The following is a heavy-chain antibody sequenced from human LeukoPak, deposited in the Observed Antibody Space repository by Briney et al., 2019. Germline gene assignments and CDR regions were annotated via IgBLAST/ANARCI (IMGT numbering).Heavy chain of an antibody. CDR2: INHSGST. Sequence: SETLSLTCAVYGGSFSGYYWSWIRQPPGKGLEWNGEINHSGSTNYNPSLKSRVTISVDTSKNQFSLKLSSVTAADTAVYYCARGLGYCSSTSCYSRRPYNWFDPWGQGTLVTVSS. J-gene: IGHJ5*02. CDR1: GGSFSGYY. V-gene: IGHV4-34*01. D-gene: IGHD2-2*01. CDR3: ARGLGYCSSTSCYSRRPYNWFDP.